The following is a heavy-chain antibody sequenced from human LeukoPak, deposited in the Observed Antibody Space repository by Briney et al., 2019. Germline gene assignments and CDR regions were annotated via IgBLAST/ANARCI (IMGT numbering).Heavy chain of an antibody. J-gene: IGHJ4*02. CDR2: ISGSGGKT. D-gene: IGHD6-13*01. Sequence: PGGSLSLSCAASGFSVSNYYMSWVRQAPGKGLEWVSAISGSGGKTFYADSVKGRFTISRDNSKNTLYLQMNSLRAEDTAVYYCAKIGLQQLVFDYWGQGTLVTVSS. V-gene: IGHV3-23*01. CDR3: AKIGLQQLVFDY. CDR1: GFSVSNYY.